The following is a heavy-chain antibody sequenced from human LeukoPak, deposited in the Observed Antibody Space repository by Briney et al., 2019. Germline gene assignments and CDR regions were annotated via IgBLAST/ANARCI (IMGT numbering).Heavy chain of an antibody. Sequence: PGGSLRLPCAASGFAVSSNHMNWVRQAPGKGLEWVSVIFNGGSTYYADSVKGRFTISRDNSKNTLYLQMNSLRAEDTAVYYCATSIVGLTYDEHFQHWGQGTLVTVSS. D-gene: IGHD1-26*01. CDR2: IFNGGST. V-gene: IGHV3-53*01. CDR3: ATSIVGLTYDEHFQH. J-gene: IGHJ1*01. CDR1: GFAVSSNH.